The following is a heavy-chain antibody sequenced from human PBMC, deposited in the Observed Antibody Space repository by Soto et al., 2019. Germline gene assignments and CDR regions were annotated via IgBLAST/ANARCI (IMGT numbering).Heavy chain of an antibody. CDR2: ISAYNGNT. Sequence: ASVKVSCKASGYTFTSYGISWVRQAPGQGLEWMGWISAYNGNTNYAQKLQGRVTMTTDTSTSTAYMELRSLRSDDTAVYYCARDYDYIWGSSRTSRGGYYFDYWGQGTLVTVSS. CDR3: ARDYDYIWGSSRTSRGGYYFDY. J-gene: IGHJ4*02. V-gene: IGHV1-18*01. D-gene: IGHD3-16*01. CDR1: GYTFTSYG.